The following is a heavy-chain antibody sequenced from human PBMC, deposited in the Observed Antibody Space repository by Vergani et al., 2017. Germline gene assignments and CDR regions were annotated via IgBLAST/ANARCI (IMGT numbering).Heavy chain of an antibody. V-gene: IGHV4-39*01. CDR1: GVSISSNTYY. D-gene: IGHD6-13*01. Sequence: QLQLQESGPGLVKPSETLSLTCTVSGVSISSNTYYWGWIRQSPEKGLEWIGTISDSGTTYYNPSLKNPVTISVDTSKNEFSLKLTSVTAADTAVYYCASRYSSSGHDYWGQGTLVTVSS. CDR2: ISDSGTT. CDR3: ASRYSSSGHDY. J-gene: IGHJ4*02.